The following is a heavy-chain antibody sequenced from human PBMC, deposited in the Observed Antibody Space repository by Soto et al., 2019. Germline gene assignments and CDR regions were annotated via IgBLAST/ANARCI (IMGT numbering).Heavy chain of an antibody. CDR1: GFTFSSYG. CDR2: IWYDGSNK. D-gene: IGHD3-3*01. V-gene: IGHV3-33*01. J-gene: IGHJ6*02. Sequence: QVQLVESGGGVVQPGRSLRLSCAASGFTFSSYGMHWVRQAPGKGLEWVAVIWYDGSNKYYADSVKGRFTISRDNSKNTPYLQMNSLRAEDTAVYYCARAPITIFGVTDYYYYGMDVWGQGTTVTVSS. CDR3: ARAPITIFGVTDYYYYGMDV.